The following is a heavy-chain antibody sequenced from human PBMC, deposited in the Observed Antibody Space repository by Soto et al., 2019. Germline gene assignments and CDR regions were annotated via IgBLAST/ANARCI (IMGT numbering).Heavy chain of an antibody. Sequence: SETLSLTCTVSGGSISSSSYYWGWIRQPPGKGLEWIGGIYYSGSTYYNPSLKSRVTISVDTSKNQFSLKLSSVTAADTAVYYCARRRYSYGMDYWGQGTLVTVSS. CDR3: ARRRYSYGMDY. V-gene: IGHV4-39*01. CDR2: IYYSGST. D-gene: IGHD5-18*01. CDR1: GGSISSSSYY. J-gene: IGHJ4*02.